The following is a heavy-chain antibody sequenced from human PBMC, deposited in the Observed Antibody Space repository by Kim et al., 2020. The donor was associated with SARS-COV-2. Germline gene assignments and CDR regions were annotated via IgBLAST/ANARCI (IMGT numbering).Heavy chain of an antibody. J-gene: IGHJ4*02. V-gene: IGHV3-15*01. D-gene: IGHD6-13*01. CDR3: TTLISAAGRGY. Sequence: TDYAAPVRGRFTMSRDDSKNTLHLQMNSLETEDTGVYYCTTLISAAGRGYWGQGTLVTVSS. CDR2: T.